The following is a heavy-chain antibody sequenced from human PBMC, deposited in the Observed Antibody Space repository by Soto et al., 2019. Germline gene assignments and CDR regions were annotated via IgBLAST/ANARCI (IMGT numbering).Heavy chain of an antibody. CDR3: ARDWYPRFDP. Sequence: QVHLVQSGPEVKKPGASMKVSCKASGYSFSSYGITWVRQAPGQGLEWMGWINPSSKATNYAQKFQGRVTVTADTSTTTAYIELRNLKSDDTAVYYCARDWYPRFDPWGPGTLVTVSS. V-gene: IGHV1-18*01. J-gene: IGHJ5*02. D-gene: IGHD6-13*01. CDR1: GYSFSSYG. CDR2: INPSSKAT.